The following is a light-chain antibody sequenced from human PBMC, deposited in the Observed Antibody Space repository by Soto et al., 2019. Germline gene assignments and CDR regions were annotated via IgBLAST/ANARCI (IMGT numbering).Light chain of an antibody. CDR2: EVT. Sequence: QSALTQPASVSGSPGQSITISCTGTSRDVGRYNFVSWYQQYPGKVPRVTIYEVTKRPSGISNRFSGSKSGNTAFLTISGLQAEDEADYYCCSDVGRGVYVFGTGTKLTVL. CDR3: CSDVGRGVYV. J-gene: IGLJ1*01. CDR1: SRDVGRYNF. V-gene: IGLV2-23*02.